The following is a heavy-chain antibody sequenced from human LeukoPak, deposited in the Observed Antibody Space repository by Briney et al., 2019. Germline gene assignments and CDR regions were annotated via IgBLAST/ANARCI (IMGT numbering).Heavy chain of an antibody. J-gene: IGHJ4*02. CDR3: ARLTGTSYLDY. Sequence: SETLSLTCTVSGGSITSAGYYWSWIRQPPARGLEWVGYIYGSGTTYYNPSLKSRVTISEDTSRNQFSLKLSSVTAADTAVYYCARLTGTSYLDYWGQGALVTVSS. V-gene: IGHV4-31*03. D-gene: IGHD2-2*01. CDR2: IYGSGTT. CDR1: GGSITSAGYY.